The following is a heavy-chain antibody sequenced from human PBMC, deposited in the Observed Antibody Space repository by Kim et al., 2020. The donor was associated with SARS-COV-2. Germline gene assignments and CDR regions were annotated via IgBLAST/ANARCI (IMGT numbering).Heavy chain of an antibody. CDR2: IYIGGST. CDR1: GFTVSSNY. Sequence: GGSLRLSCAASGFTVSSNYMSWVRQAPGKGLEWVSVIYIGGSTYYADSVKGRFTISRDNSKNTLYLQMNSLRAEDTAVYYCARVTSSGYYYPYYFDYWGQGTLVTVSS. V-gene: IGHV3-53*01. J-gene: IGHJ4*02. CDR3: ARVTSSGYYYPYYFDY. D-gene: IGHD3-22*01.